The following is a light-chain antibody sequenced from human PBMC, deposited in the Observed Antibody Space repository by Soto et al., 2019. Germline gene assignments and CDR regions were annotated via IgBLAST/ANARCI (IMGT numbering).Light chain of an antibody. Sequence: QSALTQPRSVSGSPGQSVTISCTGTMSEVVTYTYASWNQRHPGKAPKLIINDVIKRPSGVPDRFSGSKSGNTASLTISGLQAEDEADYYCCSYAGSYTHVFGTGTKLTVL. CDR1: MSEVVTYTY. CDR2: DVI. V-gene: IGLV2-11*01. J-gene: IGLJ1*01. CDR3: CSYAGSYTHV.